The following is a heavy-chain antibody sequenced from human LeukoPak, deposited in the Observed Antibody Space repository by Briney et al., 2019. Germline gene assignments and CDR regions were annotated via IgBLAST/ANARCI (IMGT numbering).Heavy chain of an antibody. V-gene: IGHV3-74*01. Sequence: GGSLGLSCAASGFTFSRYWIHWVRQAPGKGLVWVSRINTDGSSKTYADSVKGRFTISRDNAKNPLYLQMNSLRAEDTAAYYCARSAYYDRSGYYHDYWGQGTLVTVSS. CDR2: INTDGSSK. CDR1: GFTFSRYW. D-gene: IGHD3-22*01. CDR3: ARSAYYDRSGYYHDY. J-gene: IGHJ4*01.